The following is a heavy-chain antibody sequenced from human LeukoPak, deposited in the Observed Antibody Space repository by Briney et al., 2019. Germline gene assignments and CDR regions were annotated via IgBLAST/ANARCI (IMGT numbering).Heavy chain of an antibody. V-gene: IGHV4-4*07. CDR1: GGSISSYY. Sequence: NPSETLSLTCTVSGGSISSYYWSWIRQPAGKGLEWIGRIYTRGSTNYNPSLKSRVTMSVDTSKNQFSLKLSSVTAADTAVYYCAITYYYDSSGYYYDKCAFDIWGQGTMVTVSS. CDR2: IYTRGST. D-gene: IGHD3-22*01. CDR3: AITYYYDSSGYYYDKCAFDI. J-gene: IGHJ3*02.